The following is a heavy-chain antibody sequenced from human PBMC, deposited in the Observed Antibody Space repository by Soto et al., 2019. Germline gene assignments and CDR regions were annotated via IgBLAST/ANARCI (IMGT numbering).Heavy chain of an antibody. V-gene: IGHV4-34*01. CDR2: INHSGST. CDR1: GESFSGYY. J-gene: IGHJ6*02. D-gene: IGHD6-6*01. CDR3: AREGSSSFYYYYGVDV. Sequence: PSETLSLTCAVYGESFSGYYWSWIRQPPGKGLEWLGEINHSGSTNYSPSLKSRVTISVDTSKNHFSLKLNSVTAADTAVYYCAREGSSSFYYYYGVDVWGQGTKVTVYS.